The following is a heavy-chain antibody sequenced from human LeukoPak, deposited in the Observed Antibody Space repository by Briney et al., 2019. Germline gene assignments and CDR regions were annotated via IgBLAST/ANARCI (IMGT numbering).Heavy chain of an antibody. CDR3: ARHEMATIPFDY. D-gene: IGHD5-24*01. Sequence: SETLSLTCTVSGGSIRSYYWSWIRQPPGKGLEWIAYIYYSGSTNYNPSLKSLVTISVDTSKNQFSLKLSSVTAADTAVYYCARHEMATIPFDYWGQGTLVTVSS. J-gene: IGHJ4*02. V-gene: IGHV4-59*08. CDR2: IYYSGST. CDR1: GGSIRSYY.